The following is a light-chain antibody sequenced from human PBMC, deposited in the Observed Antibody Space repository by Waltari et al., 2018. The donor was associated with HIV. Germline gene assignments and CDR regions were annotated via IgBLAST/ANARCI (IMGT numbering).Light chain of an antibody. J-gene: IGLJ3*02. CDR1: SSDVGGYNY. CDR3: SSYTSSSTLEWV. CDR2: EVS. V-gene: IGLV2-14*01. Sequence: QSALTQPASVSGSPGQSITISCTGTSSDVGGYNYVSWYQQHPAKAPKLMIYEVSNRPSGVSNRFSGSKSGNTASLTISGLQAEDEADYYCSSYTSSSTLEWVFGGGTKLTVL.